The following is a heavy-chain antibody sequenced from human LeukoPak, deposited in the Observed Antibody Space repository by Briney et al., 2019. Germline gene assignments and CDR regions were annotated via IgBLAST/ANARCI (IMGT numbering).Heavy chain of an antibody. CDR3: VRGAVGTGVWFDP. D-gene: IGHD1-26*01. Sequence: GGSLRLSCAVSGFTFSGYWMHWVREAPGKGLEWVSHINPDGGITNYADSVKGRFTISRDNAENTVHLQMNSLRGDDTAVYYCVRGAVGTGVWFDPWGQGTLVTVSS. J-gene: IGHJ5*02. V-gene: IGHV3-74*01. CDR1: GFTFSGYW. CDR2: INPDGGIT.